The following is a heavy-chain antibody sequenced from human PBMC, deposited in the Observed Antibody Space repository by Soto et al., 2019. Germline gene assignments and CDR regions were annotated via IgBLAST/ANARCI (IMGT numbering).Heavy chain of an antibody. D-gene: IGHD1-1*01. Sequence: QITLTESGPTRVKPTQTLTLTCTFSGFSLSTIGVGVGWIRQPPGKALERLALIYWDDDKRYSPSLNNRLTITKDTSRNQVVLTMTNMDPVDTATYYCAHRAGLQGNWNGGYFDFWGQGALVTVSS. J-gene: IGHJ4*02. CDR2: IYWDDDK. CDR3: AHRAGLQGNWNGGYFDF. V-gene: IGHV2-5*02. CDR1: GFSLSTIGVG.